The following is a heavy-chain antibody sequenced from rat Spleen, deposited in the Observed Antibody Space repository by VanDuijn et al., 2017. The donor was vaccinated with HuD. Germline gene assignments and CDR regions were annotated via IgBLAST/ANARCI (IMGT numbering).Heavy chain of an antibody. Sequence: EVQLVESGGGLVQPGNSLKLSCVASGFTFSNYWMTWIRQAPGKGLEWVASISNTGGTTNYPDSVKGRITISRDNAKSTLYVQMNSLRSEDTATYYCTRGVYYGYNAFAYWGQGTLVTVSS. CDR1: GFTFSNYW. CDR3: TRGVYYGYNAFAY. D-gene: IGHD1-9*01. V-gene: IGHV5-31*01. CDR2: ISNTGGTT. J-gene: IGHJ3*01.